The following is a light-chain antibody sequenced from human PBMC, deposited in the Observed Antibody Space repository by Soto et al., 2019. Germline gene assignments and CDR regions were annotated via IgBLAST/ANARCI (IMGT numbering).Light chain of an antibody. CDR3: QQYKTWWT. CDR2: DAS. J-gene: IGKJ1*01. CDR1: QSISSY. V-gene: IGKV1-39*01. Sequence: DIQMTQSPSSLSASVGDRVTITCRASQSISSYLNWYQQKPGKAPKLLISDASDLKSGVPSRFRGSGSGTDFTLTISGLQPDDSATYYCQQYKTWWTFGQGTKVDIK.